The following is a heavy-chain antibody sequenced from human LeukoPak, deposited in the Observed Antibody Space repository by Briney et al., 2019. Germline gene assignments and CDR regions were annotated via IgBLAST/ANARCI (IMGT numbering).Heavy chain of an antibody. Sequence: SETLSLTCTVSGASITRSTYYWGWIRQPPGKGLEWIGCIYYSGSTYYNPSLKSRVTLSIDTSKSQFSLRLSSVTAADTAVYYCARQDFGSGSYYDYWGQGTLVTVSS. V-gene: IGHV4-39*01. D-gene: IGHD3-10*01. J-gene: IGHJ4*02. CDR1: GASITRSTYY. CDR3: ARQDFGSGSYYDY. CDR2: IYYSGST.